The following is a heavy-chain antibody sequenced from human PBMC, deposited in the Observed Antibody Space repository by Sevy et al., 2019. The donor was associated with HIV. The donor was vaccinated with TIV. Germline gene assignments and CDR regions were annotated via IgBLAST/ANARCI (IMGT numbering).Heavy chain of an antibody. CDR3: AREGCTKPHDY. V-gene: IGHV3-23*01. Sequence: GGSLRPSCAASGFTFSKYSMSWIRQTPGKGLEWVSTFSFGCGKINYADSVKGRFTISRDDSRTTFYLQMNSLRAEDTAIYYCAREGCTKPHDYWGQGTVVTVSS. CDR1: GFTFSKYS. J-gene: IGHJ4*02. D-gene: IGHD2-8*01. CDR2: FSFGCGKI.